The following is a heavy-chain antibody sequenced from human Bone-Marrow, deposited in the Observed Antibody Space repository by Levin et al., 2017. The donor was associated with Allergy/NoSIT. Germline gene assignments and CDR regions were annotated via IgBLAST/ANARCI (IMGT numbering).Heavy chain of an antibody. J-gene: IGHJ4*02. CDR2: ISSVGSYK. CDR3: AKGHDYGDYYFDY. CDR1: GFNFSSYG. D-gene: IGHD4-17*01. Sequence: GGSLRLSCAASGFNFSSYGIHWIRQAPGKGLEWVAVISSVGSYKFSADSVKGRFIISRDNSKNTLYLQMNSLRAEDTAVYYCAKGHDYGDYYFDYWGQGTLVTVSS. V-gene: IGHV3-30*18.